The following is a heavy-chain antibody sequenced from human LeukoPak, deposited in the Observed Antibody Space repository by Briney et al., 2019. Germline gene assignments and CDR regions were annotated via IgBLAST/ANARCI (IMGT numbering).Heavy chain of an antibody. CDR2: IRYDGSNK. CDR1: GFTFSISA. D-gene: IGHD3-10*01. V-gene: IGHV3-30*02. J-gene: IGHJ4*02. CDR3: ASMVRGVTHNFDY. Sequence: GGSLRLSCAASGFTFSISAMSWVRQAPGKGLEWVAFIRYDGSNKYYADSVKGRFTISRDNSKNTLYLQMNSLRAEDTAVYYCASMVRGVTHNFDYWGQGTLVTVSS.